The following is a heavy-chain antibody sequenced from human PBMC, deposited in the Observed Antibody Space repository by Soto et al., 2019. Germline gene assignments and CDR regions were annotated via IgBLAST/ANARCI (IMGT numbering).Heavy chain of an antibody. CDR2: IYPGDSDT. CDR1: GYSFTSYW. D-gene: IGHD2-2*01. Sequence: ESLKISCKGSGYSFTSYWIGWVRQMPGKGLEWMGIIYPGDSDTRYSPSFQGQVTISADKSISTAYLQWSSLKASDTAMYYCARHCSSTSCYPWDYYYYYGMDVWGQGTTVTVSS. V-gene: IGHV5-51*01. CDR3: ARHCSSTSCYPWDYYYYYGMDV. J-gene: IGHJ6*02.